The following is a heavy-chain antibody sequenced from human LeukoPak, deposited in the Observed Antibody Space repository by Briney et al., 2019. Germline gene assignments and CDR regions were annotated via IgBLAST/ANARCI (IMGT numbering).Heavy chain of an antibody. V-gene: IGHV4-39*07. Sequence: SETLSLTCTVSGDSISNINYYWGWIRQPPGKGLEWIALINYNGRTFNNPSLKSRVTISVDTSKNQFSLKLSSVTAADTAVYYYARDVDIAAAGTRVDYWGQGTLVTVSS. CDR1: GDSISNINYY. D-gene: IGHD6-13*01. J-gene: IGHJ4*02. CDR2: INYNGRT. CDR3: ARDVDIAAAGTRVDY.